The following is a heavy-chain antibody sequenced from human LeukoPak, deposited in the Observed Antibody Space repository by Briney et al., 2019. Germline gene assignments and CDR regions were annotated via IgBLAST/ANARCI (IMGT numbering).Heavy chain of an antibody. CDR3: AGSIAVAGIAPMDV. Sequence: ETLSLTCIVSGGSISSSNYYWGWIRQPPGKGLEWIGYIYYSGSTNYNPSLKSRVTISVDTSKNQFSLKLSSVTAADTAVYYCAGSIAVAGIAPMDVWGQGTTVTVSS. D-gene: IGHD6-19*01. CDR1: GGSISSSNYY. J-gene: IGHJ6*02. CDR2: IYYSGST. V-gene: IGHV4-61*05.